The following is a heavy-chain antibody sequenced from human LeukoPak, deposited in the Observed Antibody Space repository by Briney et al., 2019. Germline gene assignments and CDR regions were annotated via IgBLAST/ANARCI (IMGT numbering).Heavy chain of an antibody. J-gene: IGHJ4*02. D-gene: IGHD2-2*01. Sequence: SETLSLTCAVYGGSFSGYYWSWIRQPPGKGLEWIGEINHSGSTNYNPSLKSRVTISVDTSKNQFSLKLSSVTAADTAVYYCARVRGVPAADFDCWGQGTLVTVSS. CDR2: INHSGST. CDR3: ARVRGVPAADFDC. V-gene: IGHV4-34*01. CDR1: GGSFSGYY.